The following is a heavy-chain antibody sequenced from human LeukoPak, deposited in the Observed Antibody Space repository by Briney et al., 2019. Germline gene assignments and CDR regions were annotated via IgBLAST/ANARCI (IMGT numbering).Heavy chain of an antibody. CDR1: GYSFTSNY. J-gene: IGHJ4*02. CDR2: IYPSDGST. V-gene: IGHV1-46*01. CDR3: ARHQEAFDY. Sequence: ASVKVSCKASGYSFTSNYIHWVRQAPGQGLEWMGMIYPSDGSTSYAQKFQGRVTVTRDTSTSTVHMELSGLRSEDTAVYYCARHQEAFDYWGQGTLVTVSS.